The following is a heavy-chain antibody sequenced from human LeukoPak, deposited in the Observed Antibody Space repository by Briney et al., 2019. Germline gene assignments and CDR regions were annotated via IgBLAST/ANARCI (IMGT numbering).Heavy chain of an antibody. CDR2: IYHSGST. V-gene: IGHV4-38-2*02. Sequence: SETLSLTCTVSGYSISSGYYWGWIRQPPGKGLEWIGSIYHSGSTYYNPSLKSRVTISVDTSKNQFSLKLSSVTAADMAVYYCARVYDTYYFDYWGQGTLVTVSS. CDR3: ARVYDTYYFDY. J-gene: IGHJ4*02. D-gene: IGHD2/OR15-2a*01. CDR1: GYSISSGYY.